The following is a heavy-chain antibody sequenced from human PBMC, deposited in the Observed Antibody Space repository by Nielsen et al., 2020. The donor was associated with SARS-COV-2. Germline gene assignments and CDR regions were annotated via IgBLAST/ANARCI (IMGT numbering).Heavy chain of an antibody. Sequence: WIRQPPGKGLEWIGEINHSGSTNYNPSLESRVTISVDTSKNQFSLKLSSVTAADTALYYCARDMGGGLTYGYWDYAFDIWGQGTMVTVSS. D-gene: IGHD5-18*01. V-gene: IGHV4-34*13. CDR2: INHSGST. CDR3: ARDMGGGLTYGYWDYAFDI. J-gene: IGHJ3*02.